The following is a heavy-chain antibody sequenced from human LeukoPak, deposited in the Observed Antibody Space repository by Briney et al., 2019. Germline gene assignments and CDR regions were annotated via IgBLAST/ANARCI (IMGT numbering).Heavy chain of an antibody. J-gene: IGHJ1*01. CDR1: GGTFSSYG. D-gene: IGHD3-22*01. V-gene: IGHV1-69*06. CDR2: IFPIFGTT. CDR3: ARDYYYDSSGYHPAEYFNH. Sequence: SVKVSCKASGGTFSSYGISWVRPAPGQGLEWMARIFPIFGTTNYAQKLRGRVTITADTSTSIAYMDLRSLRSEDTAVYYCARDYYYDSSGYHPAEYFNHWGQGTLVTVSS.